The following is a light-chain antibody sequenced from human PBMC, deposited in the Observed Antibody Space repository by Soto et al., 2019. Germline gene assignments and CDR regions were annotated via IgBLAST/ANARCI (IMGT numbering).Light chain of an antibody. CDR1: STVDSIY. J-gene: IGKJ1*01. CDR2: GAS. Sequence: VLTQSPGTLSLSPGERAPLSCRASSTVDSIYLAWYQQKPGQAPRLLIYGASNRATGIPDRFSGSGSGTDFTLTISRLEPEDFAVYYCQQYGSSGTFGQGTKVDIK. V-gene: IGKV3-20*01. CDR3: QQYGSSGT.